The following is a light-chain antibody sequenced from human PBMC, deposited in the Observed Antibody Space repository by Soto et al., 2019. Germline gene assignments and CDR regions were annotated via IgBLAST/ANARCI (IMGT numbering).Light chain of an antibody. Sequence: ETVLTQSPGTLSLSPGERATLSCRASQSINNRYLAWYQQKPGQAPRLLIYGASSRATGIPDRFSGSGSGTDFTLTISRLEPEDFAVYYCQQFGSSPGFTFGPGTKVDMK. J-gene: IGKJ3*01. V-gene: IGKV3-20*01. CDR1: QSINNRY. CDR2: GAS. CDR3: QQFGSSPGFT.